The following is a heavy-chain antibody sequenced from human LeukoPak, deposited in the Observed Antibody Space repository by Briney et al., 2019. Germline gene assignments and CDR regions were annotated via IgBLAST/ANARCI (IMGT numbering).Heavy chain of an antibody. CDR2: INTNTGNP. CDR3: ARVGEQWLETNWFDP. CDR1: GYTFTSYA. Sequence: WASVKVSCKASGYTFTSYAMNWVRQAPGQGLEWMGWINTNTGNPTYAQGFTGRFVFSLDTSVSTAYLQISSLKAEDTAVYYCARVGEQWLETNWFDPWGQGTLVTVSS. V-gene: IGHV7-4-1*02. J-gene: IGHJ5*02. D-gene: IGHD6-19*01.